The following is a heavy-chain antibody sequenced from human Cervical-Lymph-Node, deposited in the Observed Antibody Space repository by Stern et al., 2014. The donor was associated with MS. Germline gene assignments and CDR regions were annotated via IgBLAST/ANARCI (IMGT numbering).Heavy chain of an antibody. D-gene: IGHD1-26*01. J-gene: IGHJ3*02. CDR1: GYTFSSYY. CDR2: INPSGGST. V-gene: IGHV1-46*01. CDR3: ARSGSYSDAFDI. Sequence: QVQLVQSGAEVKKPGASVTVSCKASGYTFSSYYMHWVRQAPGQGLEWMGIINPSGGSTRYAQKFQGRVTMTRDTSTSTVYMELSSQRSEDTAVYYCARSGSYSDAFDIWGQGTMVTVSS.